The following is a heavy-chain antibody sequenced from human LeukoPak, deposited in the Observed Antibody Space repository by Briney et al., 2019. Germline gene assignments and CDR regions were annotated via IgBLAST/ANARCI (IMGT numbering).Heavy chain of an antibody. Sequence: SETLSLTCPLYRGSFSGHYWSLIRQPPPKPLEWTGEINHRGSTNYHPSLNVRLTISVDTSKNQFSLKLSSVTAADTAVYYCARGRVHYYGSGTYPLFDYWGQGTLVTVSS. CDR2: INHRGST. V-gene: IGHV4-34*01. J-gene: IGHJ4*02. D-gene: IGHD3-10*01. CDR3: ARGRVHYYGSGTYPLFDY. CDR1: RGSFSGHY.